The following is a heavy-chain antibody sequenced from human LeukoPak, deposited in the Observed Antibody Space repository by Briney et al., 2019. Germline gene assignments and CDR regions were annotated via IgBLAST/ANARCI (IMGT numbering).Heavy chain of an antibody. Sequence: GGSLRLSCAASGFDLHTYEMNWVRQSPGKGLEWIADITISGHTKNYADSVKGRFTISRDSARTSLYLQMNSLRVEDTGVYFCARGDPHADLWGQGTLVTVSS. CDR3: ARGDPHADL. J-gene: IGHJ5*02. CDR2: ITISGHTK. CDR1: GFDLHTYE. V-gene: IGHV3-48*03.